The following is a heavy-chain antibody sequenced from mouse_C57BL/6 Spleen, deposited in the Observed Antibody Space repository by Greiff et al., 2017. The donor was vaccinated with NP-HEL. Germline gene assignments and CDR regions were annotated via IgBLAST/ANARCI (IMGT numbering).Heavy chain of an antibody. V-gene: IGHV1-19*01. CDR2: INPYNGGT. CDR3: ASDYAWFAY. D-gene: IGHD2-4*01. J-gene: IGHJ3*01. Sequence: EVQLQQSGPVLVKPGASVKMSCKASGYTFTDYYMNWVKQSHGKSLEWIGVINPYNGGTSYNQKFKGKATLTVDKSSSTAYMELNSLTSEDSAVYYCASDYAWFAYWGQGTLVTVSA. CDR1: GYTFTDYY.